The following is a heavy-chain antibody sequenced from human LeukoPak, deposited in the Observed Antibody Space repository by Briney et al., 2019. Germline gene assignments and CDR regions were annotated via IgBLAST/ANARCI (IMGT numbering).Heavy chain of an antibody. V-gene: IGHV3-23*01. D-gene: IGHD3-3*01. CDR3: AKGTYDFWSGYYLNWFDS. CDR1: GFTFSSYA. J-gene: IGHJ5*01. Sequence: GGSLRLSCAAPGFTFSSYAMSWVRQAPGKGLEWVSAISGSGGSTYYADSVKGRFTISRDNSKNALYLQMNSLRAEDTAVYYCAKGTYDFWSGYYLNWFDSWGQGTLVTVSS. CDR2: ISGSGGST.